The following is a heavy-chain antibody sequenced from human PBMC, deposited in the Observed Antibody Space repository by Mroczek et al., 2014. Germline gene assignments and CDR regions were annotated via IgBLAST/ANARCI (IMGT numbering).Heavy chain of an antibody. J-gene: IGHJ6*02. CDR3: ARGGFGVVIQTYYYYGMDV. Sequence: VQLVETGPGLVKPSQTLSLTCTVSGGSISSGGYYWSWIRQHPGKGLEWIGYIYYSGSTYYNPSLKSRVTISVDTSKNQFSLKLSSVTAADTAVYYCARGGFGVVIQTYYYYGMDVWGQGTTVTVSS. D-gene: IGHD3-3*01. CDR2: IYYSGST. V-gene: IGHV4-31*03. CDR1: GGSISSGGYY.